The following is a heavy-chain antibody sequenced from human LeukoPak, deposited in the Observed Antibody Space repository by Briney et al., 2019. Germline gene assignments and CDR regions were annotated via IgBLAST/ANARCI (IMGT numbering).Heavy chain of an antibody. D-gene: IGHD3-22*01. V-gene: IGHV4-59*01. CDR1: GGSISSYY. J-gene: IGHJ4*02. CDR2: IYYSGST. Sequence: PSETLSLTCTVSGGSISSYYWSWIRQPPGKGLEWIGYIYYSGSTNYNPSLKSRVTISVDTSKNQLSLKLSSVTAADTAVYYCARVPHYYDSSGYYTYYFDYWGQGTLVTVSS. CDR3: ARVPHYYDSSGYYTYYFDY.